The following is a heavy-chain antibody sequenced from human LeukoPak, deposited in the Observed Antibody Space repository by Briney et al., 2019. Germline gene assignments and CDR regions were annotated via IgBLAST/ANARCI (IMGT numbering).Heavy chain of an antibody. CDR2: IIPILGIA. CDR3: ARSLPHGPPLLDY. Sequence: ASVKVSSKASGGTFISYAISWVRQAPGQGLEWRGRIIPILGIANYAQKFQGRVTITADKSTSTAYMELSSLRSEDTAVYYCARSLPHGPPLLDYWGQGTLVTVSS. V-gene: IGHV1-69*04. CDR1: GGTFISYA. D-gene: IGHD1-14*01. J-gene: IGHJ4*02.